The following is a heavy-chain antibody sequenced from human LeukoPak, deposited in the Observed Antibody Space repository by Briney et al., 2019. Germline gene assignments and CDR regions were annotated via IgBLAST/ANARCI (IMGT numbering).Heavy chain of an antibody. Sequence: SETLSLTCTVSGGSISSHYCSWIRQPAGKGLEWIARIYTSGSTNYNPSLQSRVTISVDKSKNQFSLKLSSVTAADTAVYFCARGKGDYAIYDYWGQGTLVTVSS. CDR1: GGSISSHY. J-gene: IGHJ4*02. V-gene: IGHV4-4*07. D-gene: IGHD4-17*01. CDR2: IYTSGST. CDR3: ARGKGDYAIYDY.